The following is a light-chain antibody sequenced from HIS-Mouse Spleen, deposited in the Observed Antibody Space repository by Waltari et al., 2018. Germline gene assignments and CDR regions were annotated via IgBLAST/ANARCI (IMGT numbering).Light chain of an antibody. J-gene: IGLJ2*01. CDR1: SSDVGGYNY. CDR3: SSYTSSSFNVV. CDR2: DVS. Sequence: QSALTQPASVSGSPGQSITISCTGTSSDVGGYNYVSWYQQHPGKAPNLMIYDVSNRHSGVSNRFSGSKSGNTASLTISGLQAEDEADYYCSSYTSSSFNVVFGGGTKLTVL. V-gene: IGLV2-14*03.